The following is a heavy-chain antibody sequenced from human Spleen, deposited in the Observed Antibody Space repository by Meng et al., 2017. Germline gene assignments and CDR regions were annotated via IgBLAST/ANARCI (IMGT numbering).Heavy chain of an antibody. CDR2: INPKSGDT. D-gene: IGHD6-13*01. CDR1: GYTFPDYW. Sequence: QVQLVQSGAEVKKPGASVKVSCKASGYTFPDYWLHWVRRAPGQGLEWMGRINPKSGDTHYAQRFQGRVTMTGDTSISTAYMELSGLRSDDTAMYYCVRDEDISAAGKLFGDYWGQGTLVTVSS. J-gene: IGHJ4*02. V-gene: IGHV1-2*06. CDR3: VRDEDISAAGKLFGDY.